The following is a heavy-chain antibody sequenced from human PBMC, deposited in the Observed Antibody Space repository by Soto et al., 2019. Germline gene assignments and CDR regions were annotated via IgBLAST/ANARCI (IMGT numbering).Heavy chain of an antibody. CDR1: GFTFSGYA. Sequence: EVQLLESGGGLVQPGGSLRLSCTASGFTFSGYAMSWVRQSPGKELEWVAAITGDGHRTYYADSVEGRFTISRDNSKKTLFVQMNSLRTEDTAIYHCAKRDDYDSAPFSPLFESWGQGVLVTVSS. D-gene: IGHD3-22*01. V-gene: IGHV3-23*01. J-gene: IGHJ4*02. CDR2: ITGDGHRT. CDR3: AKRDDYDSAPFSPLFES.